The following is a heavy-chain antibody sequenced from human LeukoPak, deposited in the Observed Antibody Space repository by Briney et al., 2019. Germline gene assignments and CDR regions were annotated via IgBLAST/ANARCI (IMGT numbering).Heavy chain of an antibody. Sequence: QPGRSLRLSCAASGFTFSSYGMHWVRQAPGKGLEWVSYISSSGSTIYYADSVKGRFTISRDNAKNSLFLQMNSLRAEDTALYYCARFGYGGKVDYWGQGTLVTVSS. CDR2: ISSSGSTI. CDR3: ARFGYGGKVDY. D-gene: IGHD4-23*01. J-gene: IGHJ4*02. CDR1: GFTFSSYG. V-gene: IGHV3-48*04.